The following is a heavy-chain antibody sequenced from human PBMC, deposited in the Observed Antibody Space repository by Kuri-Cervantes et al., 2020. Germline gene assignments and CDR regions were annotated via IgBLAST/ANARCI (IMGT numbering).Heavy chain of an antibody. CDR3: AKDGIGYYSEFYMDV. D-gene: IGHD3-22*01. J-gene: IGHJ6*03. Sequence: GESLKISCAASGFTFSSYAMSWVRQAPGKGLEWVSAISGSGGSTYYADSVKGRFTISRDNSKNTLYLQMSRLRAEDTAVYYCAKDGIGYYSEFYMDVCGKGTTVTVSS. CDR2: ISGSGGST. CDR1: GFTFSSYA. V-gene: IGHV3-23*01.